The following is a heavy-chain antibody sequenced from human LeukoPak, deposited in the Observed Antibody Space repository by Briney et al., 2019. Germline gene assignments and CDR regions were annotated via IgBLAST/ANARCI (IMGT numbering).Heavy chain of an antibody. Sequence: PSETLSLTCTVSGGSISSGGYYWSWIRQHPGKGLEWIVYIHHSGSTYYNPSLKSRVNISVDTSKNQFSLKLSSVTDADTALYYCARVNSGTVDYWGQGTLVIVSS. CDR2: IHHSGST. D-gene: IGHD1-7*01. CDR3: ARVNSGTVDY. J-gene: IGHJ4*02. CDR1: GGSISSGGYY. V-gene: IGHV4-31*03.